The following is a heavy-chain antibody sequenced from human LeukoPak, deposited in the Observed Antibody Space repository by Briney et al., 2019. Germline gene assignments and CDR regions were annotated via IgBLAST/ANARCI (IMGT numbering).Heavy chain of an antibody. CDR3: ARSTYDSSGFDY. V-gene: IGHV3-23*01. CDR2: ISGSGGST. CDR1: GFTLSTYA. Sequence: AGGSLSLSCAASGFTLSTYAMSWVRQAPGKGLEWVSAISGSGGSTYYADSVKGRFTFSRDNSKNTLYLQMNSLRAEDTAVYYCARSTYDSSGFDYWGQGTLVTVSS. J-gene: IGHJ4*02. D-gene: IGHD3-22*01.